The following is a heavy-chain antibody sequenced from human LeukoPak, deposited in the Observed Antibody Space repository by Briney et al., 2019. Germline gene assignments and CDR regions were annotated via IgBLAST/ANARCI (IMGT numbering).Heavy chain of an antibody. V-gene: IGHV4-59*01. J-gene: IGHJ6*03. CDR1: GGSISTYY. CDR2: IYYSGST. Sequence: SETLSLTCTVSGGSISTYYWSCIRQPPGKGLEWIGYIYYSGSTNYNPSLKSRVTISVDTSKNQFSLKLSSVTAADTAVYYCARVETSYYYMDVWGKGTTVTVSS. CDR3: ARVETSYYYMDV.